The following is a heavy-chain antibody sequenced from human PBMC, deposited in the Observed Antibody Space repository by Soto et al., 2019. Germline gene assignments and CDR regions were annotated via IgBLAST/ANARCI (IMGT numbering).Heavy chain of an antibody. V-gene: IGHV4-39*02. J-gene: IGHJ6*02. Sequence: SETLSLTCTVSGGSISSSSYYWGWIRQPPGKGLEWIGSIYYSGSTYYNPSLKSRVTISVDTSKNQFSLKLSSVTAADTAVYYCAREVHTIFNGNGMDVWGHGTTVTVSS. CDR2: IYYSGST. CDR3: AREVHTIFNGNGMDV. D-gene: IGHD1-1*01. CDR1: GGSISSSSYY.